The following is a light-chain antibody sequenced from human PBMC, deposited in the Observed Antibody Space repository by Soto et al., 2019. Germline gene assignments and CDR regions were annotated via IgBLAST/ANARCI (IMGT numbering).Light chain of an antibody. Sequence: QSVLTQPASVSGSPGQSITISCTGTSSDGGDYKYVSWYQQHPDKAPKLIIFVNISRPSGVSNRFSGSKSGNTAALTISGLQAEDEADYDCISYTSRDIPYVFGTGTKVTVL. J-gene: IGLJ1*01. V-gene: IGLV2-14*01. CDR2: VNI. CDR3: ISYTSRDIPYV. CDR1: SSDGGDYKY.